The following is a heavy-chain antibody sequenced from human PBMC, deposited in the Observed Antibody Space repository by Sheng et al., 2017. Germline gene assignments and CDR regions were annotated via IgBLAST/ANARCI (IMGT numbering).Heavy chain of an antibody. V-gene: IGHV1-2*02. D-gene: IGHD3-10*01. Sequence: QVQLVQSGAEVKKPGASVKVSCKASGYTFSGHYIHWVRQAPGQGLEWMGWINPNSGGTNYAQKFQGRVTMTRDTSIATVYMELSSLGSDDTAVYYCGRDNKSSEFDYWGQGTLV. CDR2: INPNSGGT. CDR1: GYTFSGHY. J-gene: IGHJ4*02. CDR3: GRDNKSSEFDY.